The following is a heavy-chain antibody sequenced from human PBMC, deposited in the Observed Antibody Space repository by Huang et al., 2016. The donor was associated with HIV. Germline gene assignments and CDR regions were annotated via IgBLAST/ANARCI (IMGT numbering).Heavy chain of an antibody. CDR1: GFTLRSHG. CDR2: ITSSST. D-gene: IGHD3-16*01. V-gene: IGHV3-21*01. Sequence: EVQLVESGGGLVKPGGSLRLSCAASGFTLRSHGMIWVRQAPGKGLEGVSSITSSSTYYDDSLRGRFTISSDNAKNLLYLQMNSLRAEDTAVYYCAKFLGIGAFDIWGQGTMVTVSS. CDR3: AKFLGIGAFDI. J-gene: IGHJ3*02.